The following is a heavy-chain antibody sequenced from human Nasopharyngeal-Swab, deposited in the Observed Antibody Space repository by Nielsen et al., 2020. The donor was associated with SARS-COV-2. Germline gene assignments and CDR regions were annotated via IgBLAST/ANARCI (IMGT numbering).Heavy chain of an antibody. CDR2: ISGSGGST. J-gene: IGHJ4*02. CDR3: ANIYYDSSGYY. Sequence: GESLKISCAASGFTFSSYAMSWVRQAPGKGLEWVSAISGSGGSTYYADSVKGRFTISRDNSKNTLYLQMNSLRAEDTAVYYCANIYYDSSGYYWGQGTLVTVPS. CDR1: GFTFSSYA. D-gene: IGHD3-22*01. V-gene: IGHV3-23*01.